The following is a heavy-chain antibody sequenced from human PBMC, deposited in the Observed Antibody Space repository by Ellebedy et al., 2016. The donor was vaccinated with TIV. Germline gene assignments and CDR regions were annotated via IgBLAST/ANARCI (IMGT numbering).Heavy chain of an antibody. CDR1: GFSLSTSTMT. Sequence: SGPTLVKPTQTLTLTCTFSGFSLSTSTMTVGWIRQPPGKALEWLAFIYGNDDKRYSPSLNNRLTITKDTSTNQVVLTMTNMDPVDTATYYCAHHYSSSWYPVYWGQGTLVTVSS. D-gene: IGHD6-13*01. J-gene: IGHJ4*02. CDR3: AHHYSSSWYPVY. CDR2: IYGNDDK. V-gene: IGHV2-5*01.